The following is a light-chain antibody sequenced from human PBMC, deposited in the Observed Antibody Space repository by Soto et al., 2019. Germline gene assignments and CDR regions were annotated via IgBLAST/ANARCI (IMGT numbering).Light chain of an antibody. CDR2: GAS. CDR3: QQYDSSPWT. J-gene: IGKJ1*01. Sequence: EIVLTQSPGTLSLSPGERATLSCRASQSVSSSFLAWYQQKPGQAPRPLNYGASSRATGIPDRFSGSGSGTDFTLTISRLEPEDFAVYYCQQYDSSPWTFGQGTKVEIK. V-gene: IGKV3-20*01. CDR1: QSVSSSF.